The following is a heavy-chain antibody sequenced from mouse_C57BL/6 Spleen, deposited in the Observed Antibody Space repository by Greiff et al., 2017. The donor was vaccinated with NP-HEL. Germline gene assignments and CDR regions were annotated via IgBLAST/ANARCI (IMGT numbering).Heavy chain of an antibody. CDR2: IYPGSGNT. J-gene: IGHJ2*01. CDR1: GYTFTDYY. CDR3: ARSLYYGLYYFDY. D-gene: IGHD2-1*01. V-gene: IGHV1-76*01. Sequence: QVTLKESGAELVRPGASVKLSCKASGYTFTDYYINWVKQRPGQGLEWIARIYPGSGNTYYNEKFKGKATLTAEKSSSTAYMQLSSLTSEDSAVYFCARSLYYGLYYFDYWGQGTTLTVSS.